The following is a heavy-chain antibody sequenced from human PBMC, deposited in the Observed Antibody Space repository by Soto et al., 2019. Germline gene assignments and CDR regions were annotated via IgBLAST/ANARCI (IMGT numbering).Heavy chain of an antibody. V-gene: IGHV4-31*03. CDR1: GGSISSGTYY. CDR3: ARDIFRGANDL. CDR2: IYHSGSS. Sequence: QVQLQESGPGLVEPSQTLSLTCTVSGGSISSGTYYWSWIRQYPGKGLEGIGYIYHSGSSYYNPSLEGRVSISVDTSKNPFSLSLNSVTAADTAVYYCARDIFRGANDLWGQGTLVTVSS. J-gene: IGHJ5*02. D-gene: IGHD2-15*01.